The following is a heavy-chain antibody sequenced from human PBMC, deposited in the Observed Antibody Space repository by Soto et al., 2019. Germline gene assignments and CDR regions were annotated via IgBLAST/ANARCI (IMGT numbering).Heavy chain of an antibody. V-gene: IGHV3-23*01. CDR2: SRGSGGST. Sequence: EVQLLESGGGVVQPGGSLTLSCAASGFIFSNYAMTWVRRPPGKGLEWVSSRGSGGSTYQADSVKGRFIISRDNSKNMLYLQMDSLRAEDTAVYSCAKFRGPTYDFYYMDAWGKGTTVIVS. CDR3: AKFRGPTYDFYYMDA. J-gene: IGHJ6*03. D-gene: IGHD3-10*01. CDR1: GFIFSNYA.